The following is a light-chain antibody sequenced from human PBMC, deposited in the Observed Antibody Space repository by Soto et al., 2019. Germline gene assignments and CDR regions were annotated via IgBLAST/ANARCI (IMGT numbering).Light chain of an antibody. CDR1: QSISSR. CDR3: QQYNSYSLT. Sequence: DIQMTQSPSTLSASVGDRVTITCRASQSISSRLAWYQQKPGKAPKILIYDASNLESGVPSRFSASGSGTEFTLTIGSLQPDDFATYYCQQYNSYSLTFGGGTKVEIK. CDR2: DAS. V-gene: IGKV1-5*01. J-gene: IGKJ4*01.